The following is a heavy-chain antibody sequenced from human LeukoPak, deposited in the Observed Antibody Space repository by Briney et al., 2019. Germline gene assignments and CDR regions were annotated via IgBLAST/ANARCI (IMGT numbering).Heavy chain of an antibody. J-gene: IGHJ4*02. CDR1: GFTFDNYR. V-gene: IGHV3-23*01. D-gene: IGHD3-22*01. CDR2: VNADGGNT. Sequence: VPLGGSLRLSCAASGFTFDNYRMSWVRQAPGKGLEWVSTVNADGGNTYYADSVKGRFTISRDNSKSTLILQMNSLRVEDTALYYCTKRVNYDGTWDHFADWGQGTLVTVSS. CDR3: TKRVNYDGTWDHFAD.